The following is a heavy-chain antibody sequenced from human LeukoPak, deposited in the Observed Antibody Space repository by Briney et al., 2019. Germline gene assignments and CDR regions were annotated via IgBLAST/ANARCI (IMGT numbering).Heavy chain of an antibody. J-gene: IGHJ4*02. CDR3: VRDNCTGTSCHHFDY. CDR1: AFTFTNYW. Sequence: PGGSLRPSCAASAFTFTNYWMSWVRQAPGKGLEWVANIKEDGSEKYYVDSVKGRFTISRDNAKNSLYLQMNSLRAEDTAVYYCVRDNCTGTSCHHFDYWGQGTLVTVSS. D-gene: IGHD2-2*01. V-gene: IGHV3-7*01. CDR2: IKEDGSEK.